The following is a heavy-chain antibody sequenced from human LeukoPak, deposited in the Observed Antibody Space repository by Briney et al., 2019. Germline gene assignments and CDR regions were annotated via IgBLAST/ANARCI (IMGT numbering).Heavy chain of an antibody. CDR3: ARDQAGSGHYADY. V-gene: IGHV3-53*01. CDR1: GFTVSSNY. D-gene: IGHD3-10*01. J-gene: IGHJ4*02. Sequence: GGSLRLSCAASGFTVSSNYMSWVRQAPGKGLEWVSVTYSGGSTYYADSVKGRFTISRDNSKNTLYLQMNSLRAEDTAVYYCARDQAGSGHYADYWGQGTLVTVSS. CDR2: TYSGGST.